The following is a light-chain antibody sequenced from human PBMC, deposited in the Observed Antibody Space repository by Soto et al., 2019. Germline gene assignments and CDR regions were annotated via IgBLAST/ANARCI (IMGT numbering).Light chain of an antibody. J-gene: IGLJ2*01. V-gene: IGLV2-8*01. CDR2: EVS. CDR3: SSFAGNNNLV. CDR1: SSDVGGYNY. Sequence: QSVLTQPPSASGSPGQSVTISCTGPSSDVGGYNYVSWYQQHPGKAPKLMISEVSKRPSGVPDRFSGSKSGNTSSLTVSGLQSEDEADYCCSSFAGNNNLVFGGGTKLTVL.